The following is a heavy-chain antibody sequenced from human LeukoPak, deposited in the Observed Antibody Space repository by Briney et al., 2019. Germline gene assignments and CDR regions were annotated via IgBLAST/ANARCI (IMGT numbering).Heavy chain of an antibody. Sequence: SETLSLTCTVSGGSISSYYWSWIRQPAGKGLEWIGRIYTSGSTNYNPSLKSRVTMSRDTSKNQISLKVNSVTAADTAVYYCARTPGVDAFDIWGQGTMVTVSS. CDR3: ARTPGVDAFDI. CDR2: IYTSGST. CDR1: GGSISSYY. D-gene: IGHD1-14*01. V-gene: IGHV4-4*07. J-gene: IGHJ3*02.